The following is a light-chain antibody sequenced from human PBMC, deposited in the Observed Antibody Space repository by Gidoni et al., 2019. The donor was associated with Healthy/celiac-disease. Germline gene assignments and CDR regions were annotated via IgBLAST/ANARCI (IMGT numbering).Light chain of an antibody. CDR2: GAS. J-gene: IGKJ4*01. CDR1: QSVSSSH. V-gene: IGKV3-20*01. Sequence: EIVWTQSPGTLSLSPGERATLSCRASQSVSSSHLAWYQQKPGQAPRLLIYGASSRATGIPDRFSGSGSGTDFTLTISRLEPEDFAVYYCQQYGSSPPLTFGGGTQVEIK. CDR3: QQYGSSPPLT.